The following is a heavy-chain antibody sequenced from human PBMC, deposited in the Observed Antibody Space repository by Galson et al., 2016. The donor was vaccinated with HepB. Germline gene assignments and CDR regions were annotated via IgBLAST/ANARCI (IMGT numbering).Heavy chain of an antibody. J-gene: IGHJ5*02. Sequence: QSGAEVKKPGESLKISCKGSGYSFTSYWIGWVRQMPGKGLEWMGIIFPGDSDTRYSPSFQGQVTISADKSISTAYLQWNSLKASDTAMYYCARTYCSSTSCYHYGWFDPWGQGTLVTVSS. D-gene: IGHD2-2*01. CDR3: ARTYCSSTSCYHYGWFDP. V-gene: IGHV5-51*03. CDR1: GYSFTSYW. CDR2: IFPGDSDT.